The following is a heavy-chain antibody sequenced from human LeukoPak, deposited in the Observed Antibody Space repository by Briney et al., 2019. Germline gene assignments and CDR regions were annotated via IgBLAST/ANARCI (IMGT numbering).Heavy chain of an antibody. CDR1: GFTFSSYG. Sequence: SGGSLRPSCAVSGFTFSSYGMSWVRQAPGKGLEWVSAISGSGGNTYYADSVKGRFTISRDNSKNTLYLQMNSLRAGDTAVYYCAKSVYRNLDAFDIWGQGTMVTVSS. CDR2: ISGSGGNT. CDR3: AKSVYRNLDAFDI. J-gene: IGHJ3*02. V-gene: IGHV3-23*01. D-gene: IGHD3-16*02.